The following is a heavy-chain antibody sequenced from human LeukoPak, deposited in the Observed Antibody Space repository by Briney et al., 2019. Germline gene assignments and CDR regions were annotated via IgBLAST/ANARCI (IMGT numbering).Heavy chain of an antibody. CDR3: AKPKYQLLVNFDY. V-gene: IGHV3-23*01. D-gene: IGHD2-2*01. CDR2: ISGSCGST. J-gene: IGHJ4*02. Sequence: GGSLRLSCAASGFTFSSYAMSWVRQAPGKGLELVSAISGSCGSTYYADSVKGRFTISRDNSKNTLYLQMNSLRAEDTAVYYCAKPKYQLLVNFDYWGQGTLVTVSS. CDR1: GFTFSSYA.